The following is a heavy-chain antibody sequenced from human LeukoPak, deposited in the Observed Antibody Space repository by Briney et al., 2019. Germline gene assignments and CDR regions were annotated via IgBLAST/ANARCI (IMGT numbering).Heavy chain of an antibody. J-gene: IGHJ5*02. CDR1: GFTVSGDY. D-gene: IGHD3-16*01. Sequence: GGSLRLSCEVSGFTVSGDYMSWVSQAPGKGLEWVSVIYSGGSTYYADSVKGRFTISRDNSKNTLYLQMNSLRAEDTAVYYCAKDMRFDPWGQGTLVTVSS. V-gene: IGHV3-53*01. CDR3: AKDMRFDP. CDR2: IYSGGST.